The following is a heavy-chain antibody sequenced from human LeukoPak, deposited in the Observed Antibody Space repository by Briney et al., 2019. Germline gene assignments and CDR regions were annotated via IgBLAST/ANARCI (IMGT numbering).Heavy chain of an antibody. CDR1: GFTFSDHY. V-gene: IGHV3-72*01. J-gene: IGHJ4*02. Sequence: GGSLRLSCAASGFTFSDHYMDWVRQAPGKGREWVGRCRNKANSYTTEYAASVEGRLTISRDDLKDSLYLEMNSLRAEYTAVYYCAGEAGRYGPVVYWGEGTLVSVSS. CDR2: CRNKANSYTT. D-gene: IGHD3-10*01. CDR3: AGEAGRYGPVVY.